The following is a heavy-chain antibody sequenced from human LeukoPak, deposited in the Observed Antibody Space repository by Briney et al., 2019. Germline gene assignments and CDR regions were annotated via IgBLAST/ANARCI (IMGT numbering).Heavy chain of an antibody. V-gene: IGHV3-30*18. CDR3: AKVGIPAATRSWFDP. CDR2: ISYDGSNK. J-gene: IGHJ5*02. Sequence: GSLRLSCAASGFTFSSYGMHWVRQAPGKGLEWVAVISYDGSNKYYADSVKGRFTISRDNSKNTLYLQMNSLRAEDTAVYYCAKVGIPAATRSWFDPWGQGTLVTVSS. D-gene: IGHD2-2*01. CDR1: GFTFSSYG.